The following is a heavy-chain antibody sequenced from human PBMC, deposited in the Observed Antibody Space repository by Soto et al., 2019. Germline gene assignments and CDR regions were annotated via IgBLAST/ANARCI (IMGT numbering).Heavy chain of an antibody. CDR3: TRHRLRGVRVGEFDF. Sequence: SETRFLTCTFSGSSISSGGYYGTWIRQPPGKGLEWIGYIYYSGRTNYNPSLKSRVTIPVDTSKNQFSLKLSSVPAADTAVYYCTRHRLRGVRVGEFDFWGQGALVPVSS. V-gene: IGHV4-61*08. CDR1: GSSISSGGYY. J-gene: IGHJ4*02. CDR2: IYYSGRT. D-gene: IGHD3-10*01.